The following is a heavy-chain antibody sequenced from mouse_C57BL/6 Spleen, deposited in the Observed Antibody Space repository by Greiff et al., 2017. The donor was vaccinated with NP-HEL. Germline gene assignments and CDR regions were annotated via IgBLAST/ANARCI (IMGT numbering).Heavy chain of an antibody. D-gene: IGHD2-4*01. Sequence: VQLQQSGAELVRPGASVKLSCTASGFNIKDDYMHWVKQRPEQGLEWIGWIDPENGDTEYASKFQGKATITADTSSNTAYLQLSSLTSEDTAVYYCTPYDYGGGFAYWGQGTLVTVSA. CDR1: GFNIKDDY. V-gene: IGHV14-4*01. CDR2: IDPENGDT. J-gene: IGHJ3*01. CDR3: TPYDYGGGFAY.